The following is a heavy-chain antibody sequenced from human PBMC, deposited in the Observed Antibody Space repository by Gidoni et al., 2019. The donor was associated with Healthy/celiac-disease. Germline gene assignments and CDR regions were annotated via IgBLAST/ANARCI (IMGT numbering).Heavy chain of an antibody. Sequence: EVQLVESGGGLVKPGGSLRLSCAASGSTCSSYSMNWVRQAPGKGLEWVSSISSSSSYIYYADSVKGRFTISRDNAKNSLYLQMNSLRAEDTAVYYCARDSIAAAGTDAFDIWGQGTMVTVSS. CDR1: GSTCSSYS. J-gene: IGHJ3*02. D-gene: IGHD6-13*01. CDR2: ISSSSSYI. CDR3: ARDSIAAAGTDAFDI. V-gene: IGHV3-21*01.